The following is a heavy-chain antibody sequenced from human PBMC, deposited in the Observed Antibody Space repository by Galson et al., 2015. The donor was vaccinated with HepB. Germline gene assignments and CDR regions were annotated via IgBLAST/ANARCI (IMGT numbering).Heavy chain of an antibody. J-gene: IGHJ4*02. V-gene: IGHV3-11*06. CDR2: ISSSAIYT. D-gene: IGHD4-17*01. CDR1: GFTFSDYY. CDR3: ARVADSDYGDHAHFDS. Sequence: SLRLSCAASGFTFSDYYMSWIRQAPGKGLEWVSYISSSAIYTNYAASVKGRFTISRDDVKNSMYLQMNSLRAEDTAVYYCARVADSDYGDHAHFDSWGLGTLVTVSS.